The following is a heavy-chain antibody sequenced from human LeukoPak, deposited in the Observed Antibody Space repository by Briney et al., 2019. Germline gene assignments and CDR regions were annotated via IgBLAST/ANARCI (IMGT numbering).Heavy chain of an antibody. V-gene: IGHV3-30-3*01. CDR3: VRDLGVVIYDY. CDR2: ISYDGSNK. CDR1: GFTFSSYA. J-gene: IGHJ4*02. D-gene: IGHD3-3*01. Sequence: RAGGSLRLSCAASGFTFSSYAMHWVRQAPGKGLEWVAVISYDGSNKYYADSVKGRFTISRDNAKNSLYLQMNSLRAEDTAVYYCVRDLGVVIYDYWGQGTLVTVSS.